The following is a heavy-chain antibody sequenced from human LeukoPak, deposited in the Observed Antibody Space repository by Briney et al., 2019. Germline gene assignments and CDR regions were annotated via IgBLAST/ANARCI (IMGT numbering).Heavy chain of an antibody. CDR3: ARGNIAARRDFDY. J-gene: IGHJ4*02. CDR1: GFTFSSYW. D-gene: IGHD6-6*01. Sequence: GGSLRLSCAASGFTFSSYWMSWVRQAPGKGLEWVANIKQDGSEKYYADSVKGRFTISRDNAKNSLYLQMNSLRAEDTAVYYCARGNIAARRDFDYWGQGTLVTVSS. V-gene: IGHV3-7*01. CDR2: IKQDGSEK.